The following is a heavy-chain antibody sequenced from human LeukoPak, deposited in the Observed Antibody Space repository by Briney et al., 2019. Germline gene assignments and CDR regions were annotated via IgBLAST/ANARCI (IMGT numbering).Heavy chain of an antibody. CDR1: GFTSSNHV. CDR3: AKDKSSSSGWYYFDY. J-gene: IGHJ4*02. D-gene: IGHD6-19*01. V-gene: IGHV3-23*01. CDR2: ISGSGRGT. Sequence: GGSLRLSCAASGFTSSNHVMNWVRQAPGKGLEWVSGISGSGRGTYYADSVKGRFTISRDNSKNTLYLQMNSLRAEDMAVYYCAKDKSSSSGWYYFDYWGQGTLVTVSS.